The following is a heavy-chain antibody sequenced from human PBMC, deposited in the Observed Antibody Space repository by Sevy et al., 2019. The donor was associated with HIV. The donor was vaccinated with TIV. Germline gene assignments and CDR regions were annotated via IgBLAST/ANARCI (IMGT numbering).Heavy chain of an antibody. J-gene: IGHJ5*02. CDR3: ARGGHNWFDP. D-gene: IGHD3-16*01. CDR2: ISSSSSTI. Sequence: GGSLRLSCAASGFTFSSYSMNWVRQAPGKGLEWVSYISSSSSTIYYADSVKGRFTISRDNAKNSRYLQMNSLRDEDTAVYYCARGGHNWFDPWGQGTLVTVSS. V-gene: IGHV3-48*02. CDR1: GFTFSSYS.